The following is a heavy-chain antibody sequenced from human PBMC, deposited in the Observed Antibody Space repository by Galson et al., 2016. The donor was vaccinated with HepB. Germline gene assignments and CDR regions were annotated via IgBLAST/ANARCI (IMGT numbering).Heavy chain of an antibody. Sequence: SETLSLTCAVSGGSISSSNWWSWVRQPPGKGLEWIGEIYHTGSTNYNPSLKSRVTISLDKSKNQLSLNLSSVTAADTARYYCARDLGPHHYYYALDVWGQGTTVTVSS. CDR3: ARDLGPHHYYYALDV. CDR2: IYHTGST. CDR1: GGSISSSNW. V-gene: IGHV4-4*02. J-gene: IGHJ6*02.